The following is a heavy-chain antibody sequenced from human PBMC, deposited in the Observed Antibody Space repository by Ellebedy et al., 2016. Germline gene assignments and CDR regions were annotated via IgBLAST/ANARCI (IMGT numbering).Heavy chain of an antibody. V-gene: IGHV4-59*12. J-gene: IGHJ5*02. CDR1: GGSISSYY. D-gene: IGHD2-2*01. Sequence: SETLSLTXTVSGGSISSYYWSWIRQPPGKGLEWIGYIYYSGSTNYNPSLKSRVTISVDTSKNQFSLKLSSVTAADTAVYYCARVAGCSSTSCNPGWFNPWGQGTLVTVSS. CDR3: ARVAGCSSTSCNPGWFNP. CDR2: IYYSGST.